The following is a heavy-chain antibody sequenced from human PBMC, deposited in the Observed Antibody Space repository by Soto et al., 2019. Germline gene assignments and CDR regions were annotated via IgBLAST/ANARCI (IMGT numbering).Heavy chain of an antibody. J-gene: IGHJ6*02. D-gene: IGHD2-15*01. V-gene: IGHV4-31*03. CDR1: GGSISSGGYY. CDR2: IYYSGNT. Sequence: QVQLQESGPGLVKPSQTLSLTCTVSGGSISSGGYYWSGIRQHPGKGLEWIGYIYYSGNTYYNPSLKSRVTISLDTSKNQFSLKLSSVTAADTAVYYCARRMQNYYAMDVWGQGTTVTVSS. CDR3: ARRMQNYYAMDV.